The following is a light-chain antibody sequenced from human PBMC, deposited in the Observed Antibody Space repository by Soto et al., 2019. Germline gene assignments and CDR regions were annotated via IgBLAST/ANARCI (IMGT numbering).Light chain of an antibody. CDR2: AAS. V-gene: IGKV3-20*01. CDR1: QSVSSS. CDR3: QQYGSSPVT. J-gene: IGKJ1*01. Sequence: EIVLTQSPGTLSLSPGERATLSCRASQSVSSSLAWYQQKPGQAPSLLIYAASSRATGIPDRFSGSGSGADFTLTITGLEPEDFAVYYCQQYGSSPVTFGQGTKVDIK.